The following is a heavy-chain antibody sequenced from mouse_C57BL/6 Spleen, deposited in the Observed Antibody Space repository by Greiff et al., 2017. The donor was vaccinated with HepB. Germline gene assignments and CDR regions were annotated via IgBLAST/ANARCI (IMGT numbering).Heavy chain of an antibody. J-gene: IGHJ3*01. CDR1: GYTFTDYE. Sequence: VKLVESGAELVRPGASVTLSCKASGYTFTDYEMHWVKQTPVHGLEWIGAIDPETGGTAYNQKFKGKAILTADKSSSTAYMELRSLTSEDSAVYYCTRLGRLLPFAYWGQGTLVTVSA. CDR3: TRLGRLLPFAY. D-gene: IGHD2-3*01. V-gene: IGHV1-15*01. CDR2: IDPETGGT.